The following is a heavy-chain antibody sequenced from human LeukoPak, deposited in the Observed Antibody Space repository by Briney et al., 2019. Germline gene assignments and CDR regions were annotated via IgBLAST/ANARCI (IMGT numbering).Heavy chain of an antibody. CDR2: IIPILGIA. CDR3: ASFIAAAGGFDY. CDR1: GGTFSSYA. D-gene: IGHD6-13*01. J-gene: IGHJ4*02. V-gene: IGHV1-69*04. Sequence: GASVKVSCKASGGTFSSYAISWVRQAPGQGLEWMGRIIPILGIANYAQKFQGRVTITADKSTSTAYMELSSLRSEDTAVYYCASFIAAAGGFDYWGQGTLVTVSS.